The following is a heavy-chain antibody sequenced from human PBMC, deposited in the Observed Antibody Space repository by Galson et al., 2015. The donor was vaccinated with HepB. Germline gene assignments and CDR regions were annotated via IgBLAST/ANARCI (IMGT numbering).Heavy chain of an antibody. V-gene: IGHV1-46*01. J-gene: IGHJ4*02. Sequence: SVKVSCKASGYTLTNHHFHWVRQAPGQGPEWMGKIFAGGGSTRYAEGFQGRVTLTRDSSTSTIYMEVSSLRSDDTAVYYCARETPDTYYFDCWGQGTLVTFSS. CDR1: GYTLTNHH. CDR2: IFAGGGST. CDR3: ARETPDTYYFDC. D-gene: IGHD2-15*01.